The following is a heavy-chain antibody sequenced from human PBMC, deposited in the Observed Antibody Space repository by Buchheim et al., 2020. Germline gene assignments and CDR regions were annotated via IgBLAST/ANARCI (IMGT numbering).Heavy chain of an antibody. CDR2: IFAGGAPT. Sequence: EVHLLESGGGLVQPGGSLRLSCAASGFTFGSFAMTWVRQAPGTGLQYVSSIFAGGAPTYYADSVKGRFTISRDDSKNTLYLQMNSLRAEDTAVYYCARDSYYYYGMDVWGQGTT. CDR1: GFTFGSFA. CDR3: ARDSYYYYGMDV. V-gene: IGHV3-23*01. J-gene: IGHJ6*02.